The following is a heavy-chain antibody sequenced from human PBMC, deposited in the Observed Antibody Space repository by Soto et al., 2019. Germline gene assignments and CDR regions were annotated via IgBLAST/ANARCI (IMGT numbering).Heavy chain of an antibody. CDR3: ARADYYDSSVFNYDW. Sequence: ASVKVSCKASGYIFTNHYIHWVRQAPGQGLEWMGIINPSGGSTNYLQKFQGRITMTRDTSTSTVYMELSSLRSEDTAVYFCARADYYDSSVFNYDWGGKGTLITVSS. V-gene: IGHV1-46*01. CDR2: INPSGGST. CDR1: GYIFTNHY. J-gene: IGHJ4*02. D-gene: IGHD3-22*01.